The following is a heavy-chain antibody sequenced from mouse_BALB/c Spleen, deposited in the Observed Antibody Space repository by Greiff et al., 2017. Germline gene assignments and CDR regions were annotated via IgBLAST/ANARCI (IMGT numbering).Heavy chain of an antibody. V-gene: IGHV2-6-7*01. D-gene: IGHD1-1*01. CDR2: IWGDGST. J-gene: IGHJ3*01. Sequence: VQLVESGPGLVAPSQSLSITCTVSGFSLTGYGVNWVRQPPGKGLEWLGMIWGDGSTDYNSALKSRLSISKDNSKSQVFLKMNSLQTDDTARYYCAREGYYGSSYVAYWGHGTLVTVSA. CDR3: AREGYYGSSYVAY. CDR1: GFSLTGYG.